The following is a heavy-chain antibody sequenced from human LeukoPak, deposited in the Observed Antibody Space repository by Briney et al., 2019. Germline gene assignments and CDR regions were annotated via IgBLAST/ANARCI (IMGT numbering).Heavy chain of an antibody. CDR3: ARDGPQVPYSSGWGYYYGMDV. Sequence: GASVKVSCKASGYTFTSYAMHWVRQAPGQRLEWMGWINAGNGNTKYSQKFQGRVTITRDTSASTAYMELSSLRSEDTAVYYCARDGPQVPYSSGWGYYYGMDVWGQGTTVTVSS. J-gene: IGHJ6*02. CDR2: INAGNGNT. CDR1: GYTFTSYA. D-gene: IGHD6-19*01. V-gene: IGHV1-3*01.